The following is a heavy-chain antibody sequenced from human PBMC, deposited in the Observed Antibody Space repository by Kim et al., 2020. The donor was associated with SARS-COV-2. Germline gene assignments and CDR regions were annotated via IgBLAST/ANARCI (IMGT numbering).Heavy chain of an antibody. CDR1: GGSISSYY. Sequence: SETLSLTCTVSGGSISSYYWSWIRQPPGKGLEWIGYIYYSGSTNHNPSLKSRVTISVDTSKNQFSLKLSSVTAADTAVYYCARSDNYDILTGYYRGWYFDYWGQGTLVTVSS. V-gene: IGHV4-59*08. CDR3: ARSDNYDILTGYYRGWYFDY. D-gene: IGHD3-9*01. CDR2: IYYSGST. J-gene: IGHJ4*02.